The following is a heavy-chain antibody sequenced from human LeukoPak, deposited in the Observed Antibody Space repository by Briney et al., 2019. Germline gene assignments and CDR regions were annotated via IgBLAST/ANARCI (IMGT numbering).Heavy chain of an antibody. CDR1: GVTFSNVW. J-gene: IGHJ4*02. CDR2: IKSKTDGGTT. CDR3: TTAPDAAF. Sequence: GGSLRLSCAASGVTFSNVWMSWVRQAPGKGLEGVGVIKSKTDGGTTDSAAPVTSKFTTSRDHSKNTLDLQMTSLKTEDTAVYYCTTAPDAAFWGQGTLVTVSS. V-gene: IGHV3-15*01. D-gene: IGHD6-25*01.